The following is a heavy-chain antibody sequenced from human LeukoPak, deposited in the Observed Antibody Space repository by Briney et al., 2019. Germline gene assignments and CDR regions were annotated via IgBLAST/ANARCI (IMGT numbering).Heavy chain of an antibody. Sequence: GASVKVSCKASGYTFTSYYMHWVRQAPGQGLEWMGIINPSAGSTSYAQKFQGRVTTPRDTSTSTVYMELSSLRSEDTAVYYCARGGLQLLAPLDYWGQGTLVTVSS. CDR2: INPSAGST. CDR1: GYTFTSYY. V-gene: IGHV1-46*01. D-gene: IGHD5-18*01. CDR3: ARGGLQLLAPLDY. J-gene: IGHJ4*02.